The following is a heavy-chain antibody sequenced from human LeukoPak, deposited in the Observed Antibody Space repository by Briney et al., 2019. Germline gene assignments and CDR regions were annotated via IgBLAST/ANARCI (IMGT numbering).Heavy chain of an antibody. CDR3: ARGRYDILSPAHHYYYYYGMDV. Sequence: ASVKVPCKASGYTLTSYDINWVRQATGQGLEWMGWMNPNSGNTGYAQKFQGRVTMTRNTSISTAYMELSSLRSEDTAVYYCARGRYDILSPAHHYYYYYGMDVWGQGTTVTVSS. J-gene: IGHJ6*02. CDR1: GYTLTSYD. V-gene: IGHV1-8*01. D-gene: IGHD3-9*01. CDR2: MNPNSGNT.